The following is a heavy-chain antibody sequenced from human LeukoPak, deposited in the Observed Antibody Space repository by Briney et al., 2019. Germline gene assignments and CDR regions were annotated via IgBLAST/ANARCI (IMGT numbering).Heavy chain of an antibody. Sequence: NPGGSLRLSCAASGFTVSSSYMSWIRQAPGKGLEWISYVSSSSSYTDYADSVKGRFIISRDNARKSLSLQMNTLRAEDTAVYYCARVGLFYDSSGYYPLDYWGPGTLVTVSS. CDR2: VSSSSSYT. J-gene: IGHJ4*02. CDR3: ARVGLFYDSSGYYPLDY. CDR1: GFTVSSSY. V-gene: IGHV3-11*05. D-gene: IGHD3-22*01.